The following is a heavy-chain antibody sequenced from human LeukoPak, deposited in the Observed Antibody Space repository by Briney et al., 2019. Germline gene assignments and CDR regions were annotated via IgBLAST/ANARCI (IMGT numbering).Heavy chain of an antibody. CDR1: GGSISSYY. CDR3: ARGGGYDSLNFDY. V-gene: IGHV4-59*01. CDR2: IYYSGST. J-gene: IGHJ4*02. D-gene: IGHD5-12*01. Sequence: SETLSLTCTVSGGSISSYYWSWIQQPPGKGLEWIGYIYYSGSTNYNPSLKSRVTISVDTSKNQFSLKLSSVTAADTAVYYCARGGGYDSLNFDYWGQGTLVTVSS.